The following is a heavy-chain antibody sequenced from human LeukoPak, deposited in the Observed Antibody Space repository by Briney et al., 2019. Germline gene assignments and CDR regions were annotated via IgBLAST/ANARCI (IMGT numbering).Heavy chain of an antibody. CDR3: ARGERGDY. V-gene: IGHV3-48*03. D-gene: IGHD1-26*01. CDR1: GFTFSIYE. CDR2: ISSIGTTI. J-gene: IGHJ4*02. Sequence: GGSLRLSCAASGFTFSIYEMNWVRQAPGKGLEWVSYISSIGTTIYYADSVKGRFTVSRDNAKNSLYLQMNSLRAEDTAVYYCARGERGDYWGQGTLVTVSS.